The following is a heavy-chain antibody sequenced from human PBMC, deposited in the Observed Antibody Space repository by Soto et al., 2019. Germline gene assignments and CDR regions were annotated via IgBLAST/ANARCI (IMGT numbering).Heavy chain of an antibody. CDR2: IIPIFGTA. V-gene: IGHV1-69*13. J-gene: IGHJ5*02. CDR3: ARPNVDIVATISHWFDP. CDR1: GGTFSNYA. D-gene: IGHD5-12*01. Sequence: ASVKVSCKASGGTFSNYAISWVRQAPGQGLEWMGGIIPIFGTANYAQKFQGRVTITADESTSTAYMELSSLRSEDTAVYYCARPNVDIVATISHWFDPWGQGTLVTVSS.